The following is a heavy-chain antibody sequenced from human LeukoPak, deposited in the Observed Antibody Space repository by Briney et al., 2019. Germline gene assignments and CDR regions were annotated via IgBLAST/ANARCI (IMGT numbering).Heavy chain of an antibody. Sequence: SETLSLTCTVSGYSITNSYYWGWIRQPPGKGLEWIGSIYYSGSTYYNPSLKSRVTISVDTSKNQFSLKLSSVTAADTAVYYCARGASSHYYDSSGYIWGQGTLVTVSS. V-gene: IGHV4-38-2*02. J-gene: IGHJ4*02. CDR2: IYYSGST. CDR3: ARGASSHYYDSSGYI. CDR1: GYSITNSYY. D-gene: IGHD3-22*01.